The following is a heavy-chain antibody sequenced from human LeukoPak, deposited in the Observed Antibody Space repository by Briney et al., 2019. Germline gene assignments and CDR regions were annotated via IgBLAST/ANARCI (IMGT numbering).Heavy chain of an antibody. V-gene: IGHV4-4*07. D-gene: IGHD5-18*01. CDR2: IYTSGST. CDR3: ARESVDTAMVRAGYYYYMDV. Sequence: PSETLSLTCTVSGGSISRYYWSWIRQPAGKGLEWIGRIYTSGSTNYNPSLKSRVTISVDPSKNQYSLKLSPVTAADTAVYYCARESVDTAMVRAGYYYYMDVRGQGTTGTVSS. J-gene: IGHJ6*03. CDR1: GGSISRYY.